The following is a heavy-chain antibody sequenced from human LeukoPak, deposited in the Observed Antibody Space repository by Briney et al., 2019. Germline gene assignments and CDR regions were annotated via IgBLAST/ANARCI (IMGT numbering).Heavy chain of an antibody. Sequence: SETLSLTCAVYGGSFSGYYWSWIRQPPGKGLEWIGEINHSGSTNYNPSLKSRVTISVDTSKNQFSLKLSSVTAADTAVYYCARERRDWNYVFLYWGQGTLVTVSS. CDR1: GGSFSGYY. CDR2: INHSGST. V-gene: IGHV4-34*01. J-gene: IGHJ4*02. CDR3: ARERRDWNYVFLY. D-gene: IGHD1-7*01.